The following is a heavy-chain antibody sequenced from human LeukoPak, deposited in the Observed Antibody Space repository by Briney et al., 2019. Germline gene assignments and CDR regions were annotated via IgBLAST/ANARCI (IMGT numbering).Heavy chain of an antibody. CDR1: GFTFSSYA. J-gene: IGHJ4*02. Sequence: GGSLRLSCAASGFTFSSYAMHWVRQAPGKGLEYVSAISSNGGSTYYANSVKGRFTISRDNSKNTLYLQMGSLRAEDMAVYYCARGGYSYGYCDYWGQGTLVTVSS. CDR2: ISSNGGST. V-gene: IGHV3-64*01. D-gene: IGHD5-18*01. CDR3: ARGGYSYGYCDY.